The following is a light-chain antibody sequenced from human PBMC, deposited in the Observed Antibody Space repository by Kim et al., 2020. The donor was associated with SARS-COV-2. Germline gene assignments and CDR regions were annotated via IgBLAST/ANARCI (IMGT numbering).Light chain of an antibody. CDR1: SSNSGAGYD. J-gene: IGLJ2*01. CDR3: QSYDSSLSGVV. CDR2: GNS. V-gene: IGLV1-40*01. Sequence: RVTSSCTGSSSNSGAGYDVHWYKQDPGTAPKLLIYGNSNRPSGVPDRFSGSKSGTSASRDITGLRAEDEADYYCQSYDSSLSGVVFGGGTQLTVL.